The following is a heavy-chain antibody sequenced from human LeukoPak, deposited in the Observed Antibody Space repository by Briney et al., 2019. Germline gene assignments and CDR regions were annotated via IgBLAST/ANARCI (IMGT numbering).Heavy chain of an antibody. CDR2: IIPIFGTA. CDR1: GGTFSSYA. J-gene: IGHJ4*02. CDR3: ARDGGPSYWYSSSWYSC. V-gene: IGHV1-69*01. D-gene: IGHD6-13*01. Sequence: SVKVSCKASGGTFSSYAISWVRQAPGQGLEWMGGIIPIFGTANYAQKFQGRVTITADESTSTAYMELSSLRSEDTAVYYCARDGGPSYWYSSSWYSCWGQGTLVTVSS.